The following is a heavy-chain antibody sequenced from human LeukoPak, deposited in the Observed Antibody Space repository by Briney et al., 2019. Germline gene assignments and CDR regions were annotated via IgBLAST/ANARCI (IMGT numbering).Heavy chain of an antibody. J-gene: IGHJ4*02. CDR1: GFTVSSNY. CDR3: AKDARYYDSSGY. V-gene: IGHV3-30*18. Sequence: GGSLRLSCAASGFTVSSNYMSWVRQAPGKGLEWVAVISYDGSNKYYADSVKGRFTISRDNSKNTLYLQMNSLRAEDTAVYYCAKDARYYDSSGYWGQGTLVTVSS. D-gene: IGHD3-22*01. CDR2: ISYDGSNK.